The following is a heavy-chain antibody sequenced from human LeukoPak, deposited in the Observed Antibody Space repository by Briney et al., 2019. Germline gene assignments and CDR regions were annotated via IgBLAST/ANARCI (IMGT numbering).Heavy chain of an antibody. D-gene: IGHD6-13*01. Sequence: GGSLRLSCAASGFTFSSYAMSWVRQAPGKGLEWVSAISGSGGSTYYADSVKGRFTISRDNSKNTLYLQMNSLRAEDTAVYYCARGPENHSSWYGFYGMDVWGQGTTVTVSS. CDR1: GFTFSSYA. CDR2: ISGSGGST. J-gene: IGHJ6*02. V-gene: IGHV3-23*01. CDR3: ARGPENHSSWYGFYGMDV.